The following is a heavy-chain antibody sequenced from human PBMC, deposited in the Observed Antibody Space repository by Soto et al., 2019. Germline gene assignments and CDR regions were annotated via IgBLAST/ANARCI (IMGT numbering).Heavy chain of an antibody. CDR1: GYTFTSYG. V-gene: IGHV1-18*01. CDR2: ISAHNGNT. D-gene: IGHD6-6*01. J-gene: IGHJ4*02. Sequence: QVHLVQSGAEVKKPGASVKVSCKCSGYTFTSYGITWVRQAPGQGLEWMGWISAHNGNTDYAQKRQGSVTVTRDTSTSTAHMELRRLISDVRGVYYCARGRDGDYWGQGALVTVSS. CDR3: ARGRDGDY.